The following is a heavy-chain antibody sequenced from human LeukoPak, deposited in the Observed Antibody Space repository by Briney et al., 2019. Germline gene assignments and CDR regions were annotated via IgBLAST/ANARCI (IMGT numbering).Heavy chain of an antibody. CDR1: GYTFTGYY. Sequence: ASVKVSCKASGYTFTGYYMHWVRQAPGQGLEWMGRINPNSGGTNYAQKFQGRVTMTRDTSISTACMELSRLRSEDTAVYYCARDFQGYYYYGMDVWGQGTTVTVS. CDR2: INPNSGGT. CDR3: ARDFQGYYYYGMDV. J-gene: IGHJ6*02. V-gene: IGHV1-2*06.